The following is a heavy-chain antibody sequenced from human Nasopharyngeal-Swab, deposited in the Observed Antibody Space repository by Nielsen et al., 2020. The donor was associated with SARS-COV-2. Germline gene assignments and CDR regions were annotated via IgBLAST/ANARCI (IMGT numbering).Heavy chain of an antibody. J-gene: IGHJ4*01. CDR2: INHSGST. V-gene: IGHV4-34*01. CDR3: ARARGDSSGFSY. D-gene: IGHD3-22*01. Sequence: WIRQSPGKGLEWIGQINHSGSTNYNPSLKSRVTISVDTSTNHFSLELISVTAADTAVYYCARARGDSSGFSYWGQGTLVTVSS.